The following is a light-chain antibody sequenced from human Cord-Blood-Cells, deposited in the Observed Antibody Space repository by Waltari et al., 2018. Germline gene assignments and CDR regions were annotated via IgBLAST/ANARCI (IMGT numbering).Light chain of an antibody. CDR3: QQYYSTPWT. J-gene: IGKJ1*01. CDR2: WAS. Sequence: DIVMTQSTDSLAVSPGERATITCKSSQSVLYSSNNKNYLAWYQQKPGQPPKLLIYWASTRESGVPDRFSGSGSGTDFTLTISSLQAEDVAVYYCQQYYSTPWTFGQGTKVEIK. V-gene: IGKV4-1*01. CDR1: QSVLYSSNNKNY.